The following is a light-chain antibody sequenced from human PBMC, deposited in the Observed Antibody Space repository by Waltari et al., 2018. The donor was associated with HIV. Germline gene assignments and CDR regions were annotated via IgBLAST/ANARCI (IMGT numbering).Light chain of an antibody. CDR2: QET. Sequence: SYDLTQPPSVSVSPGQPANITCSGDKLGDKYACWYQRKPGQSPVLVIYQETKRPAGIPGRFSGSNSGNAASLTISGTRAMDEADYYCQAWDSSTCVFGGGTKLTVL. CDR3: QAWDSSTCV. CDR1: KLGDKY. J-gene: IGLJ2*01. V-gene: IGLV3-1*01.